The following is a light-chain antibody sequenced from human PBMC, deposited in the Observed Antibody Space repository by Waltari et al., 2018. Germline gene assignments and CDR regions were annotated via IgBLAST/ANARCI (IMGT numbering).Light chain of an antibody. CDR3: QQYNNWPPWT. Sequence: EIVMTQSPATLSVSPGDRATPSCRASQSVSSNLAWSQQKPGQAPRLLIYGASTRATGIPARFSGSGSGTEFTLTISSLQSEDFAVYYCQQYNNWPPWTFGQGTKVEIK. J-gene: IGKJ1*01. CDR2: GAS. CDR1: QSVSSN. V-gene: IGKV3-15*01.